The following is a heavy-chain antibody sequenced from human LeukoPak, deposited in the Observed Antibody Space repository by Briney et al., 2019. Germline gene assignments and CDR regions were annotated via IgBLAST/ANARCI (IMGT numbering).Heavy chain of an antibody. Sequence: PGGSLRLSCAASGFTFSSYAMSWVLQAPGKGLEWVSAISGSGGSTYYADSVKGRFTISRDNSKNTLYLQMNSLRAEDTAVYYCAKGMYYDFWSAHDYWGQGTLVTVSS. CDR2: ISGSGGST. D-gene: IGHD3-3*01. J-gene: IGHJ4*02. CDR1: GFTFSSYA. V-gene: IGHV3-23*01. CDR3: AKGMYYDFWSAHDY.